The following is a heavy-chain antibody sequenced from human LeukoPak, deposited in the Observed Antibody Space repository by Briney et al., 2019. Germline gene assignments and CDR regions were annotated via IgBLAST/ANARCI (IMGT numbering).Heavy chain of an antibody. D-gene: IGHD1-26*01. CDR1: GGSISSGSYY. V-gene: IGHV4-39*01. Sequence: SETLSLTCTVSGGSISSGSYYWGWIRQPPGKGLEWIGSIYYSGSTYYNPSLKSRVTISVDTSKNQFSLKLSSVTAADTAVYYCASPGATYFDYWGQGTLVTVSS. J-gene: IGHJ4*02. CDR2: IYYSGST. CDR3: ASPGATYFDY.